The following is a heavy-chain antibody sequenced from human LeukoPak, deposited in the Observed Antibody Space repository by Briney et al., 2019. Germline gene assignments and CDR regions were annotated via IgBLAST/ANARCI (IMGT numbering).Heavy chain of an antibody. CDR3: ARARIAVAGYYYYGMDV. D-gene: IGHD6-19*01. V-gene: IGHV1-18*01. Sequence: ASVKVSCKACGYTFTSYGISLVRQAPGQGLEWMGWISAYNGNTNYAQKLQGRVTMTTDTSTSTAYMELRSLRSDDTAVYYCARARIAVAGYYYYGMDVWGQGTTVTVSS. J-gene: IGHJ6*02. CDR1: GYTFTSYG. CDR2: ISAYNGNT.